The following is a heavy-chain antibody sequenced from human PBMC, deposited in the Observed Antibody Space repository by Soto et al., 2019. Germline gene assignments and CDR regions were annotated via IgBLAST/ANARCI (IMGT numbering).Heavy chain of an antibody. J-gene: IGHJ4*02. D-gene: IGHD2-21*02. CDR2: ISGSGGST. CDR1: GFTFSNYA. Sequence: GGSLRLSCAASGFTFSNYAMSWVRQAPGKGLEWVSGISGSGGSTYYADSVKGRFTISRDNSKNTLYLQMNSLRAEDTAVYYCAKGAHIVVVTVIHYWGQGTLVTVSS. CDR3: AKGAHIVVVTVIHY. V-gene: IGHV3-23*01.